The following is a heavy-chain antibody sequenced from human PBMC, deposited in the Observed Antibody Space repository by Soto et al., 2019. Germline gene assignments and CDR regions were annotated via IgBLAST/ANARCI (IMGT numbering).Heavy chain of an antibody. J-gene: IGHJ4*02. Sequence: GGSLRLSCAASGFTFSSYAMSWVRQAPGKGLEWVSAISGSGGSTYYADSVKGRFTISRDNSKNTLYLQMNSLRAEDTAVYYCAKDITYIDYYDSSGPSDYWGQGTLVTVSS. CDR2: ISGSGGST. CDR3: AKDITYIDYYDSSGPSDY. V-gene: IGHV3-23*01. D-gene: IGHD3-22*01. CDR1: GFTFSSYA.